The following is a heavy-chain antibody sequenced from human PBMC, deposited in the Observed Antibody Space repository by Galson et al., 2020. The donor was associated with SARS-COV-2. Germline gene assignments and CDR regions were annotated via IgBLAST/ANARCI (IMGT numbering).Heavy chain of an antibody. Sequence: ASVKVSCQVSGYTLTELSMHWVRQAPGKGLEWMGGFDPEDGETIYAQKFQARVTMTEDTSTDTAYMELSSLRSEDTAVYYCATAPTVITGGWFDPWGQGTLVAFSS. CDR2: FDPEDGET. V-gene: IGHV1-24*01. CDR3: ATAPTVITGGWFDP. CDR1: GYTLTELS. D-gene: IGHD4-4*01. J-gene: IGHJ5*02.